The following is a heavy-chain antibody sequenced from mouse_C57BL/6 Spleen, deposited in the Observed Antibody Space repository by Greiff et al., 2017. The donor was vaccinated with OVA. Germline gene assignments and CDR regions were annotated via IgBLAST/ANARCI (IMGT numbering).Heavy chain of an antibody. Sequence: QVQLQQPGAELVRPGSSVKLSCKASGYTFPSYWLHWVKQRPIQGLAWIGNIDPSASETHYNQKFKEQATLPVDKSSSTAYMQLRSLPSEDSADYYGARCWETAQAAWFAYWGQGTLVTVSA. CDR1: GYTFPSYW. CDR3: ARCWETAQAAWFAY. J-gene: IGHJ3*01. V-gene: IGHV1-52*01. D-gene: IGHD3-2*02. CDR2: IDPSASET.